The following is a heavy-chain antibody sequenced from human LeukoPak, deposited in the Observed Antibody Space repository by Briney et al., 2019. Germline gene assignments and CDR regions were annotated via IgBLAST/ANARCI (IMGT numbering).Heavy chain of an antibody. Sequence: PGGSLRLSCAASGFTFSRNGMTWVRQAPGKGLEWVSSISGSNNYIYYADSVKGRFTISRDNAKNSLSLRMSSLRAEDTAVYYCVRQGFSMVRVLDFDYWGQGTLVTVSS. CDR3: VRQGFSMVRVLDFDY. D-gene: IGHD3-10*01. CDR2: ISGSNNYI. V-gene: IGHV3-21*01. J-gene: IGHJ4*02. CDR1: GFTFSRNG.